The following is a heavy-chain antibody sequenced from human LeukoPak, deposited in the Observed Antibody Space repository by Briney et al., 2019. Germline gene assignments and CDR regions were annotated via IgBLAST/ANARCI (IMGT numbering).Heavy chain of an antibody. CDR2: IRYDGSNK. Sequence: GGSLRLSCAASGFTFSSYGMHWVRQAPGKGLEWVAFIRYDGSNKYYADSVKGRFTISRDNSKNTLYLQMNSLRAEDTAVYYCAITSSSWREYYFDYWGQGTLVTVSS. J-gene: IGHJ4*02. V-gene: IGHV3-30*02. CDR1: GFTFSSYG. CDR3: AITSSSWREYYFDY. D-gene: IGHD6-13*01.